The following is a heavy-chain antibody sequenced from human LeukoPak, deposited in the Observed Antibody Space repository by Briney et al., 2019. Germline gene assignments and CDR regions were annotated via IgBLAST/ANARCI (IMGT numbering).Heavy chain of an antibody. CDR3: ARGPYSSSWYPSEGWFDP. CDR2: ILSDGSKE. Sequence: GGSLRLSCAASGFTFSSYGMHWVRQAPGKGLEWVAVILSDGSKEFYTDSVKGRFTISRDNSKNTLYLQMNSLRAEDTAVYYCARGPYSSSWYPSEGWFDPWGQGTLVTVSS. J-gene: IGHJ5*02. D-gene: IGHD6-13*01. V-gene: IGHV3-33*01. CDR1: GFTFSSYG.